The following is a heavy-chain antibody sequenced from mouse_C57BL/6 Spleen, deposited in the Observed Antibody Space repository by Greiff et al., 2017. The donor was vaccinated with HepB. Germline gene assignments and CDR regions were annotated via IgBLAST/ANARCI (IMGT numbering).Heavy chain of an antibody. J-gene: IGHJ3*01. CDR2: IWSGGST. V-gene: IGHV2-2*01. D-gene: IGHD2-2*01. Sequence: QVQLQQSGPGLVQPSQSLSITCTVSGFSLPSYGVHWVRQSPVKGLEWLGVIWSGGSTDYNAAFISRLSISKDNSKSQVFFKMNSLQADDTDIYYCARGGVYYGFDGAWFACWGEGTLVTVSA. CDR3: ARGGVYYGFDGAWFAC. CDR1: GFSLPSYG.